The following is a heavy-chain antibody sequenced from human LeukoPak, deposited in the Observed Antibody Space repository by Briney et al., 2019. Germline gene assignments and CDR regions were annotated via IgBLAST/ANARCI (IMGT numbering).Heavy chain of an antibody. CDR3: AKGPMATQTFDY. J-gene: IGHJ4*02. Sequence: SETLSLTCTVSGHSITSGYYWGWIRQPPGKGLEWIGSIYHSGNTYYTPSLKSRVTISVDKPRNQLSLKLFSVTAADTAVYYCAKGPMATQTFDYWGQGTLVTVSS. V-gene: IGHV4-38-2*02. CDR2: IYHSGNT. D-gene: IGHD5-24*01. CDR1: GHSITSGYY.